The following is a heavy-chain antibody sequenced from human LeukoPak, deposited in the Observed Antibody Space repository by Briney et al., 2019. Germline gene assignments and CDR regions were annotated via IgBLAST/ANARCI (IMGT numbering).Heavy chain of an antibody. CDR3: ARGPKPYCSGGSCYWFDP. V-gene: IGHV4-59*01. D-gene: IGHD2-15*01. Sequence: SETLSLTCTVSGGSISDYYWTWIRQPPGKRLEWIGYIYYTGSTNYNPSLKSRVTISVDTSKNQFSLKLTSVTAADTAVYYCARGPKPYCSGGSCYWFDPWGQGTLVTVSS. J-gene: IGHJ5*02. CDR1: GGSISDYY. CDR2: IYYTGST.